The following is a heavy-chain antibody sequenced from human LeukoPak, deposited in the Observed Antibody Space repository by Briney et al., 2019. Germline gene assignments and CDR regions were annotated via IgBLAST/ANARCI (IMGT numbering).Heavy chain of an antibody. CDR3: ARVPDDPWSGYFFDC. CDR1: GFTFSSYA. D-gene: IGHD3-3*01. V-gene: IGHV3-23*01. J-gene: IGHJ4*02. CDR2: ISGSGGST. Sequence: PGGSLRLSCAASGFTFSSYAMSWVRQAPGKGLEWVSAISGSGGSTYYADSVRGRFTISRDNTRNSLFLQMNSLRVEDTAVYFCARVPDDPWSGYFFDCWGQGTLVTVSS.